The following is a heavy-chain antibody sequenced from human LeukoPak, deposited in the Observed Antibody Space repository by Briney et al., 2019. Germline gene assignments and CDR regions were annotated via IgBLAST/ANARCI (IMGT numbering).Heavy chain of an antibody. CDR2: IYYSGST. CDR1: GGSISSGDYY. J-gene: IGHJ4*02. D-gene: IGHD5-18*01. Sequence: SQTLSLTCTVSGGSISSGDYYWSWIRQPPGKGLEWIGYIYYSGSTYYNPSLKSRVTISVDTSKNQFSLKLSSVTAADTAVYYSARAGYSYGYRLDYWGQGTLVTVSS. V-gene: IGHV4-30-4*01. CDR3: ARAGYSYGYRLDY.